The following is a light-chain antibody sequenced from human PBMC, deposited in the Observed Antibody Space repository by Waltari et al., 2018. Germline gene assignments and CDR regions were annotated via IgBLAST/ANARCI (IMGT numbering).Light chain of an antibody. CDR3: SAYTKSTTRYWV. V-gene: IGLV2-14*03. CDR1: SSDVGAYDY. CDR2: DVN. Sequence: QSALTQPASVSGSPGQSITISCTGTSSDVGAYDYVSWYQQHPGKAPKLLIYDVNNRPSGVSHRFCGPKCGNTASLTISGLQAEDEANYFCSAYTKSTTRYWVFGGGTKVTVL. J-gene: IGLJ3*02.